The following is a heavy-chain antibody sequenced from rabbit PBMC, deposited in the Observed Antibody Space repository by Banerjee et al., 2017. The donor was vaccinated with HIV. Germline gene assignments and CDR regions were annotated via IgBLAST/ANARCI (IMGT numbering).Heavy chain of an antibody. V-gene: IGHV1S7*01. CDR3: ARDRYSYDDYGDPISSTRLDL. J-gene: IGHJ3*01. D-gene: IGHD2-1*01. CDR1: GFDFSNYY. CDR2: IDPDYGST. Sequence: QLKESGGGLVQPGGSLKLSCKASGFDFSNYYMSWVRQAPGKGLEWIVYIDPDYGSTDYASWVNGRFTISSHHAQNTLYLQLNSLTAADTATYFCARDRYSYDDYGDPISSTRLDLWGPGTLVTVS.